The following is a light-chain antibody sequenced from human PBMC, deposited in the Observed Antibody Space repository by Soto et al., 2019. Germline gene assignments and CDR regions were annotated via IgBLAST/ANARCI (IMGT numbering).Light chain of an antibody. CDR3: MQTLQTPPFT. V-gene: IGKV2-28*01. CDR1: QSLLHSNGYTY. J-gene: IGKJ3*01. CDR2: LGS. Sequence: DIVMTQSPLSLPVTPGEPASIACRSSQSLLHSNGYTYLDWYLQKPGQSPQLLIYLGSNRASGVPDRISGSGSGTDFTLKISRVEAEDAGVYYCMQTLQTPPFTFGPGTKVDIK.